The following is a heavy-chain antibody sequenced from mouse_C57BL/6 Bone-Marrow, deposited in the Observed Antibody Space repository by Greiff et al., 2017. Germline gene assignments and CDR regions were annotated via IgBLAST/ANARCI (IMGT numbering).Heavy chain of an antibody. V-gene: IGHV3-6*01. Sequence: EVQLQESGPGLVKPSQSLSLTCSVTGYSITSGNYWNWIRPFPGNKLEWLGYISYDGSNNYTPSLKHRISITRDTSKNQLCLKLNSVTTEDTATYYCEREDIYYAMDYWGQGTSVTVSS. CDR3: EREDIYYAMDY. CDR1: GYSITSGNY. CDR2: ISYDGSN. D-gene: IGHD1-3*01. J-gene: IGHJ4*01.